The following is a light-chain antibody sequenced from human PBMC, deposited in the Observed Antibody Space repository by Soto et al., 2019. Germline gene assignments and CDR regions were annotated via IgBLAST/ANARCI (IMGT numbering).Light chain of an antibody. CDR3: LQYHNLWA. CDR2: RAS. CDR1: QNIYSN. V-gene: IGKV3-15*01. Sequence: IVMTQSPATLSVSPGERATFSCRASQNIYSNIAWYQQRPGQAPRLLIYRASTRATGVPARFSGSGSGTEFTLTISSLQSEDFAVYSCLQYHNLWAFGQGIKVEIK. J-gene: IGKJ1*01.